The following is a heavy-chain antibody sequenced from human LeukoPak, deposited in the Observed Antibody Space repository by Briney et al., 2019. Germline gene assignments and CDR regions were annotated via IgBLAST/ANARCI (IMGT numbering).Heavy chain of an antibody. CDR3: ARERYCSSTSCYYFDS. V-gene: IGHV4-59*01. J-gene: IGHJ4*02. CDR2: IYSSGST. D-gene: IGHD2-2*01. CDR1: GGSISSYY. Sequence: PSETLSLTCTVSGGSISSYYWSWVRQPPGKGLEWIGYIYSSGSTNYNPSLKSRVTISVDTSKNQFSLKLSSVTAADTAVYYCARERYCSSTSCYYFDSWGQGTLVTVSS.